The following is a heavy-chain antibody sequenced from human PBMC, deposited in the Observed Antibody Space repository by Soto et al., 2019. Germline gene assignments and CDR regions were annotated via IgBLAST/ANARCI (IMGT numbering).Heavy chain of an antibody. J-gene: IGHJ6*02. CDR1: GFTFSSYG. D-gene: IGHD5-18*01. CDR2: IWYDGSNK. V-gene: IGHV3-33*01. Sequence: PGGSLRLSCAASGFTFSSYGMHWVRQAPGKGLEWVAFIWYDGSNKYYADSVKGRFTISRDNSKNTLYLQMNSLRAEDTAVYYCARDPTAMALSYYYYGMDVWGQGTTVTVSS. CDR3: ARDPTAMALSYYYYGMDV.